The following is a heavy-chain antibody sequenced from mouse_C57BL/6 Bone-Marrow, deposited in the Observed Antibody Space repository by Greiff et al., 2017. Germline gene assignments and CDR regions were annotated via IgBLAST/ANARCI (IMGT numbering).Heavy chain of an antibody. CDR1: GYTFTSYG. J-gene: IGHJ2*01. CDR2: IYPRSGNT. D-gene: IGHD1-1*01. V-gene: IGHV1-81*01. Sequence: QVQLKESGAELARPGASVKLSCKASGYTFTSYGISWVKQRTGQGLEWIGEIYPRSGNTYYNEKFKGKATLTADKSSSTAYMELSSLTSEDSAVYFGARGGQFITTVLATLDLDYWGQGTTLTVSS. CDR3: ARGGQFITTVLATLDLDY.